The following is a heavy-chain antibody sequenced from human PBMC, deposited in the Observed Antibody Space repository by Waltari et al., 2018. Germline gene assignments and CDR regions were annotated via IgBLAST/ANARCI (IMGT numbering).Heavy chain of an antibody. Sequence: QVQLVQSGAEVKKPGASVKVSCKASGYTFTSYGISWVRQAPGQGLEWMGWISAYNGKTTYAQKLQGRVSMTTDTSTSTAYMELRSLRSDDTAVYYCARPLPYYDSSGYYSAVDYWGQGTLVTVSS. CDR3: ARPLPYYDSSGYYSAVDY. J-gene: IGHJ4*02. V-gene: IGHV1-18*01. CDR2: ISAYNGKT. D-gene: IGHD3-22*01. CDR1: GYTFTSYG.